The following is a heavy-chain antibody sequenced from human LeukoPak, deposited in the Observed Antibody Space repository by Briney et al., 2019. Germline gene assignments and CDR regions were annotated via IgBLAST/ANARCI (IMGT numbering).Heavy chain of an antibody. CDR2: VSPGGYI. Sequence: PSETLPLTCTVSGVSFNAYYWSWIRQSPGKGLEWIGEVSPGGYIKYNPSLRSRVTISLDRSENQLSLKLRSVTAADAAMYYCARIRCGHTGDICYNHWAQGTLVTVSS. J-gene: IGHJ5*02. CDR1: GVSFNAYY. CDR3: ARIRCGHTGDICYNH. D-gene: IGHD2-8*02. V-gene: IGHV4-34*01.